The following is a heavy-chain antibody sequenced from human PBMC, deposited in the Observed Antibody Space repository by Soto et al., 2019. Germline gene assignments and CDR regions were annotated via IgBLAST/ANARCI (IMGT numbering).Heavy chain of an antibody. J-gene: IGHJ5*02. D-gene: IGHD2-15*01. CDR3: VKDFGSGYLQVGADL. Sequence: PGGSLRLSCRASGFAFSSRGMHWVRQAPGKGLEWAALISYDGRNEKYAESLKGRFTISRDNSESTLYLRMNGLRPEDAAVYYCVKDFGSGYLQVGADLWGQGTQVTVSS. CDR1: GFAFSSRG. CDR2: ISYDGRNE. V-gene: IGHV3-30*18.